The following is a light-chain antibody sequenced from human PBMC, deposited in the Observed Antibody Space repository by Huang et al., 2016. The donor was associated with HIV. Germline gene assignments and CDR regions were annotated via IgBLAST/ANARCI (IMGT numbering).Light chain of an antibody. J-gene: IGKJ3*01. CDR2: DAA. CDR3: QQYDSLPRT. V-gene: IGKV1-33*01. CDR1: RHIYSY. Sequence: DIQMTQSLSSLSASIWDRVTITCRASRHIYSYLNWYQHRPVKAPKLLIYDAANLEVGVPSRFSGSGSGRNFTLIISSLQPEDFATYYCQQYDSLPRTFGPGTKV.